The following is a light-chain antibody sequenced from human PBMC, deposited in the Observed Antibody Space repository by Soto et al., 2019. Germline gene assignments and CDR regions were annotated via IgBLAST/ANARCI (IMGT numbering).Light chain of an antibody. V-gene: IGLV3-21*02. Sequence: SYELPQPPSLSVAPGQTARITCGGNNIGAEIVHWYQQMPGQAPVLVVYDNSDRPSGIPERFSGSNSGNTATLTISRVEAGDEADYYCQVWHPSSPVVFGGGIKLTVL. J-gene: IGLJ3*02. CDR2: DNS. CDR3: QVWHPSSPVV. CDR1: NIGAEI.